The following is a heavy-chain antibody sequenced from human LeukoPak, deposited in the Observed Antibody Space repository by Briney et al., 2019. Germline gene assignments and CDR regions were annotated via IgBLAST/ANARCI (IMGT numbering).Heavy chain of an antibody. CDR3: ARDDAD. J-gene: IGHJ4*02. Sequence: PSETLSLTCAVYGGSFSGYYWSWIRQPPGKGLEWIGEINHSGSTNYNPSLKSRVTMSVDTSKNQFSLKLSSVTAADTAVYYCARDDADWGQGTLVTVSS. CDR1: GGSFSGYY. D-gene: IGHD1-1*01. V-gene: IGHV4-34*01. CDR2: INHSGST.